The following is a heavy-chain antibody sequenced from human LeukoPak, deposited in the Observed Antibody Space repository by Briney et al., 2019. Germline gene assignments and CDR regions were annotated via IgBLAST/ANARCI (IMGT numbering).Heavy chain of an antibody. CDR1: GFTVSSNY. J-gene: IGHJ4*02. CDR2: IYSGGST. CDR3: ASLYSSGWDHFDY. Sequence: GGSLRLSCAASGFTVSSNYMSWVRQAPGKGLEWVSVIYSGGSTYYADSVKGRFTISRHNSKNTLYLQMNSLRAEDTAVYYCASLYSSGWDHFDYWGQGTLVAVSS. V-gene: IGHV3-53*04. D-gene: IGHD6-19*01.